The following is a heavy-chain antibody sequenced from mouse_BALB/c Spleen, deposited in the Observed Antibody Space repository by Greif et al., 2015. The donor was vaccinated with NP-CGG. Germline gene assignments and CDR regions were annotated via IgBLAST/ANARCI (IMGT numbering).Heavy chain of an antibody. Sequence: QVQLKDSGAELMKPVASVKISCKATGYTFSSYWIEWVKQRPGHGLEWIGEILPGSGSTNYNEKFKGKATFTADTSSNPANRRLSSLAAECSAVYYCLYGNYGFAYWGQGTLVTVSA. D-gene: IGHD2-10*02. CDR3: LYGNYGFAY. J-gene: IGHJ3*01. CDR2: ILPGSGST. CDR1: GYTFSSYW. V-gene: IGHV1-9*01.